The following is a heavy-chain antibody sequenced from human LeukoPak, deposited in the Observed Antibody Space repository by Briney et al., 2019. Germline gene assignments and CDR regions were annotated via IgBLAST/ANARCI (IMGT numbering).Heavy chain of an antibody. Sequence: GGSLRLSCAASGFTFSSYSMNWIRQAPGKGLEWVSSISSSSSYIYYADSVKGRFTISRDNAKNSLYLQMNSLRAEDTAVYYCARDLGGYSYGSHFDYWGQGTLVTVSS. CDR3: ARDLGGYSYGSHFDY. CDR2: ISSSSSYI. V-gene: IGHV3-21*01. CDR1: GFTFSSYS. J-gene: IGHJ4*02. D-gene: IGHD5-18*01.